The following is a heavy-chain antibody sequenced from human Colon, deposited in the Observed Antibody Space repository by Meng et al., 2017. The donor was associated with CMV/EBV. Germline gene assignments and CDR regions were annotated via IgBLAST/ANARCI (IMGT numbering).Heavy chain of an antibody. CDR3: SRGNSALWDNDS. CDR1: GGSITSYY. CDR2: IYDSGST. V-gene: IGHV4-59*01. Sequence: SETLSLTCTISGGSITSYYWTWIRQPPGKGLEWIGFIYDSGSTNYNPSLKSRVTISVDTSKNQFSLKLTSVTAADTAVYYCSRGNSALWDNDSFGQGTLVTVSS. J-gene: IGHJ4*02. D-gene: IGHD1-26*01.